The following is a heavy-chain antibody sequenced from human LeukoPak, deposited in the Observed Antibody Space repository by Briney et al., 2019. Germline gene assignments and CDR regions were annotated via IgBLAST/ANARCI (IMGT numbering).Heavy chain of an antibody. CDR1: GFTFSSYA. D-gene: IGHD1-26*01. V-gene: IGHV3-23*01. CDR2: ISGGSDST. CDR3: AKDRMSKMVGATGAH. Sequence: GGSLRLSCAASGFTFSSYAMSWVRQGPGKGLEWVSAISGGSDSTYYADSVKGRFTISRDNSKNTLYLQMNSLRAEDTAVYYCAKDRMSKMVGATGAHWGQGILVTVSS. J-gene: IGHJ4*02.